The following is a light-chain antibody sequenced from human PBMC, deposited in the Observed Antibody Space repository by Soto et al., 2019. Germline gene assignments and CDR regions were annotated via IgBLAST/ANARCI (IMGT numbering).Light chain of an antibody. CDR3: QQYNNWPPNT. J-gene: IGKJ2*01. V-gene: IGKV1-33*01. Sequence: DIQMTQSPSSLSASVGDRVTITCQASQDISNYLNWYQQKPGKAPKLLIYDASNLETGVPSRFSGSGSGTDFTFTISSLQPEDIATYYCQQYNNWPPNTFGQGTKLEIK. CDR1: QDISNY. CDR2: DAS.